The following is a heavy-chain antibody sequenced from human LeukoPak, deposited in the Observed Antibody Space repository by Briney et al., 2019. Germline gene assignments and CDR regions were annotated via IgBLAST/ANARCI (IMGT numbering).Heavy chain of an antibody. CDR3: ASSKRGTGSAFDI. CDR1: GYSFTSYW. J-gene: IGHJ3*02. D-gene: IGHD1-26*01. CDR2: IYPGDSDT. Sequence: GKSLKISCKGSGYSFTSYWIGWVRQMPGKGLEWMGIIYPGDSDTRYSPSFQGQVTISADKSISTAYLQWSSLKASDTAMYYCASSKRGTGSAFDIWGQGTMVTVSS. V-gene: IGHV5-51*01.